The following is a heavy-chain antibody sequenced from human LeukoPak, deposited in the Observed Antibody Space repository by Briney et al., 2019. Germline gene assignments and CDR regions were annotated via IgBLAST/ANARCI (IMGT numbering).Heavy chain of an antibody. CDR2: ISGSSSFI. J-gene: IGHJ3*02. CDR1: GFTFSGYT. CDR3: AKAHEDIAYDAFDI. V-gene: IGHV3-21*04. D-gene: IGHD2-15*01. Sequence: GGSLRLSCAASGFTFSGYTMTWVRQAPGKGLEWVSSISGSSSFIYYADSVKGRFTISRDNAKNSLYLQMNSLRAEDTAVYYCAKAHEDIAYDAFDIWGQGTMVTVSS.